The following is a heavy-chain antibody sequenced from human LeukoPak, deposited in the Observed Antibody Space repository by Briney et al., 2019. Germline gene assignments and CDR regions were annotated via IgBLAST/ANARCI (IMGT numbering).Heavy chain of an antibody. D-gene: IGHD6-13*01. CDR1: GDTFSSYR. CDR2: INSDGSST. V-gene: IGHV3-74*01. J-gene: IGHJ4*02. CDR3: ARDSGYSSSWAVRY. Sequence: GGSLRLSCAPSGDTFSSYRVHWVRQAPGKGLVWVSRINSDGSSTSYADSVKGRFTISRDNAKNTLYLQMNSLRAEDTAVYYCARDSGYSSSWAVRYWGQGTLVTVSS.